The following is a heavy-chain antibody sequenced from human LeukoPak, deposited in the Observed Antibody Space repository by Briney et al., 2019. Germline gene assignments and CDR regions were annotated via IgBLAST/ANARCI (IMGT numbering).Heavy chain of an antibody. CDR1: GGSISSGDYY. D-gene: IGHD6-13*01. V-gene: IGHV4-30-4*01. J-gene: IGHJ5*02. CDR3: VREVKGYGSSWYQNWFDP. Sequence: SETLSLTCTVSGGSISSGDYYWSWIRQPPGKGLEWIGYIYYSGSIYYNPFLKSRVTTSIDTSKNQFSLKMSSVTAADTAVYYCVREVKGYGSSWYQNWFDPWGQGTLVTVSS. CDR2: IYYSGSI.